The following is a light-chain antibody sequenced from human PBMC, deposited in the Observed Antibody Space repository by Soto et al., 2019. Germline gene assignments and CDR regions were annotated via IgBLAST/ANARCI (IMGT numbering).Light chain of an antibody. Sequence: EIVLTQSPGTPSLSPGERATLSCRASQSVSSSYLAWYQQKLGQAPRLLIYGASSRATGIPDRFSGSGSGTDFTLTISRLEPEDFAVYYCQQYGSSPVTFGQGTKLEIK. CDR1: QSVSSSY. J-gene: IGKJ2*01. CDR2: GAS. V-gene: IGKV3-20*01. CDR3: QQYGSSPVT.